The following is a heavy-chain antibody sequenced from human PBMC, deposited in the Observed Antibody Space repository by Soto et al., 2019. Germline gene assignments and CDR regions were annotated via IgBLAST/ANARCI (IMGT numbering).Heavy chain of an antibody. CDR2: IIPILGIA. CDR3: AKDGGKDGYFGNWFDP. V-gene: IGHV1-69*04. D-gene: IGHD5-12*01. Sequence: SVKVSCEASGGTFSSYTISWVRQAPGQGLEWMGRIIPILGIANYAQKFQGRITLTADESTTTVYMELSSLRSDDTAVYYCAKDGGKDGYFGNWFDPWGQGTQVTVSS. J-gene: IGHJ5*02. CDR1: GGTFSSYT.